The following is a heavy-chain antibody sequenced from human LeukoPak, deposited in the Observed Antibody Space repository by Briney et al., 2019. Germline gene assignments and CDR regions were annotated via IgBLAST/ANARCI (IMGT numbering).Heavy chain of an antibody. V-gene: IGHV3-30*03. J-gene: IGHJ4*02. CDR2: ISYDGSNK. CDR3: ARANSRGSYLEELDY. Sequence: PGGSLRLSCAASGFTFSNYGMHWVRQAPGKGLEWVAVISYDGSNKYYADSVKGRFTISRDNSKNTLYLQMNSLRAEDTAVYYCARANSRGSYLEELDYWGQGTLVTVSS. CDR1: GFTFSNYG. D-gene: IGHD1-26*01.